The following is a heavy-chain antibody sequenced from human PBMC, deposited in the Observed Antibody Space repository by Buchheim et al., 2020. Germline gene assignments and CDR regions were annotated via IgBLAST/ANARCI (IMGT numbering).Heavy chain of an antibody. V-gene: IGHV3-48*02. Sequence: EVQLVESGGGLVQPGGSLRLSCAASGFTFSSYSMNWVRQAPGKGLEWVSYISSSSSTIYYADSVKGRFTISRDNAKNSLYLQMNSLRDEDTAVYYCAGNIVVVPMLGLGSGMDAWGQGTT. J-gene: IGHJ6*02. D-gene: IGHD2-2*01. CDR3: AGNIVVVPMLGLGSGMDA. CDR2: ISSSSSTI. CDR1: GFTFSSYS.